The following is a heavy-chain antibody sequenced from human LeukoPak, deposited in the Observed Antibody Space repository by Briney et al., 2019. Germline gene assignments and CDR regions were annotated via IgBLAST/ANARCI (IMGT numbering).Heavy chain of an antibody. D-gene: IGHD5-24*01. CDR1: VGTFSNYP. J-gene: IGHJ5*02. V-gene: IGHV1-69*13. CDR3: ATHTGGYNYWWFDI. Sequence: SVKVSCKGSVGTFSNYPIIWVRQAPGRELEWLGGTMPIYGRANYALMLQGRLALTAHESTATAYMELRSLTSDDTAMYFCATHTGGYNYWWFDIWGQGTLVTVST. CDR2: TMPIYGRA.